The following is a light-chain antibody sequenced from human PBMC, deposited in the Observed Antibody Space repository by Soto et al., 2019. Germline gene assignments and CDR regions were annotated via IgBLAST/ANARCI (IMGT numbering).Light chain of an antibody. CDR2: GTF. J-gene: IGKJ1*01. Sequence: EIVMTQSPATLSVSAGEGATLSCRASQSVDSNVAWYQMKPGQAPRLLIYGTFTRATGVPARFSGSGFRTEFTLTITSLQSEDFAVYYCQQYNNWPQTFGQGTKVDIK. V-gene: IGKV3-15*01. CDR3: QQYNNWPQT. CDR1: QSVDSN.